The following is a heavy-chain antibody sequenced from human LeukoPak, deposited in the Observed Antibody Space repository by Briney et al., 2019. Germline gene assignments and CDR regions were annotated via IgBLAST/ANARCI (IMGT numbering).Heavy chain of an antibody. Sequence: SETLSLTCTVSGGSISSSSYYWGWIRQPPGKGLEWIGSIYYSGSTYYNPSLKSRVTISVDTSKNQFPLKLSSVTAADTAVYYCARHELTYYYGSGSYESNWFDPWGQGTLVTVSS. D-gene: IGHD3-10*01. CDR3: ARHELTYYYGSGSYESNWFDP. CDR1: GGSISSSSYY. J-gene: IGHJ5*02. CDR2: IYYSGST. V-gene: IGHV4-39*01.